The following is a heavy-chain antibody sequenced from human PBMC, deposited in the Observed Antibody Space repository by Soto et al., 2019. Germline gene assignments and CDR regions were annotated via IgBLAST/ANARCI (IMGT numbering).Heavy chain of an antibody. CDR3: ARGGTMITFGGVISSHYGAFDI. CDR2: INPNSGGT. V-gene: IGHV1-2*02. CDR1: GYTCTGYY. J-gene: IGHJ3*02. D-gene: IGHD3-16*02. Sequence: ASVKVSCKASGYTCTGYYMHWVRQAPGQGLEWMGWINPNSGGTNYAQKFQGRVTMTRDTSISTAYMELSRLRSDDTAVYYCARGGTMITFGGVISSHYGAFDIWGQGTMVTVSS.